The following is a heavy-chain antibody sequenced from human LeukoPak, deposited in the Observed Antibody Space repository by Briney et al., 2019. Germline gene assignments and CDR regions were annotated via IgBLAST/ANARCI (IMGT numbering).Heavy chain of an antibody. Sequence: GGSLRLSCAASGFTFSSYSMNWVRQAPGKGLGWVSSISSSSSYIYYADSVKGRFTISRDNAKNSLYQQMNSLRAEDTAVYYCARDGVPMFGELFRGDFDYWGQGTLVTVSS. CDR1: GFTFSSYS. D-gene: IGHD3-10*02. V-gene: IGHV3-21*01. CDR2: ISSSSSYI. CDR3: ARDGVPMFGELFRGDFDY. J-gene: IGHJ4*02.